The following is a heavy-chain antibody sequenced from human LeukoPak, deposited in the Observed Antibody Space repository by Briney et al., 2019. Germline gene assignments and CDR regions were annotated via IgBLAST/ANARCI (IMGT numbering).Heavy chain of an antibody. D-gene: IGHD3-10*01. V-gene: IGHV4-38-2*02. Sequence: SETLSLTCTVSGYSISSGYYWGWIRQPPGKGLEWIGSIYHSGSTYYNPSLKSRVTMSVDTSKNQFSLKLSSVTAADTAVYYCARGGVRGVNYWGQGTLVTVSS. CDR2: IYHSGST. J-gene: IGHJ4*02. CDR3: ARGGVRGVNY. CDR1: GYSISSGYY.